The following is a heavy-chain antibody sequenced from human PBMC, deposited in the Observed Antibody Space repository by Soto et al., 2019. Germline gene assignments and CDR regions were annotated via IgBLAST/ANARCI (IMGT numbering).Heavy chain of an antibody. CDR3: AGPAVNDLDADSSAFDI. D-gene: IGHD1-1*01. V-gene: IGHV1-69*02. CDR2: VIPIIGEG. J-gene: IGHJ3*02. Sequence: QVQLVQSGAEVKEPGSSVKVSCKVSGGTFSSQTINWVRQVPGQGLEWMGSVIPIIGEGKYAQSFLGRVTITADRSTSTAYMGLSTLRSEDTAVYYCAGPAVNDLDADSSAFDIWGQGTMVTVSS. CDR1: GGTFSSQT.